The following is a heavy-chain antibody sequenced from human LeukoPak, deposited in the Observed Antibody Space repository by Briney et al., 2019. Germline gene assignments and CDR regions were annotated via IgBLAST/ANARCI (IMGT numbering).Heavy chain of an antibody. D-gene: IGHD6-6*01. CDR1: GGSISSYY. Sequence: SETLSLTCTVSGGSISSYYWSWIRQPAGKGLEWIGRIYTSGSTNYNPSLKSRVTMSVDTSKNQFSLKLSSVTAADTAVYYCARVGRSSSMARGKYYYYYMDVWGKGTTVTVSS. V-gene: IGHV4-4*07. CDR2: IYTSGST. J-gene: IGHJ6*03. CDR3: ARVGRSSSMARGKYYYYYMDV.